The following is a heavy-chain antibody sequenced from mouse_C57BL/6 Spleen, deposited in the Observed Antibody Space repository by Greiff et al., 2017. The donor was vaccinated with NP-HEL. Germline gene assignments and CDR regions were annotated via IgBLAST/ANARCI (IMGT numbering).Heavy chain of an antibody. Sequence: VQLVESGAELVKPGASVKISCKASGYAFSSYWMNWVKQRPGKGLEWIGQIYPGDGDTNYNGKFKGKATLTADKSSSTAYMQLSSLTSEDSAVYFCARYDYDYAMDYWGQGTSVTVSS. J-gene: IGHJ4*01. CDR2: IYPGDGDT. D-gene: IGHD2-4*01. V-gene: IGHV1-80*01. CDR3: ARYDYDYAMDY. CDR1: GYAFSSYW.